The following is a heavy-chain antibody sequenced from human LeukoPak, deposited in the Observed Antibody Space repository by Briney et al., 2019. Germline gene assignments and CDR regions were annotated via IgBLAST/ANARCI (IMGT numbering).Heavy chain of an antibody. V-gene: IGHV3-21*01. D-gene: IGHD2-2*01. CDR1: GFTFSSYS. Sequence: PGGSLRLSCAASGFTFSSYSMNWVRQAPGKGLEWVSSISSSSSYIYYADSVKGRFTISRDNAKNSLYLQMNSLRAEDTAVYYCARTSRYCSSTSCYTFDYWGQGTLVTVSS. CDR2: ISSSSSYI. CDR3: ARTSRYCSSTSCYTFDY. J-gene: IGHJ4*02.